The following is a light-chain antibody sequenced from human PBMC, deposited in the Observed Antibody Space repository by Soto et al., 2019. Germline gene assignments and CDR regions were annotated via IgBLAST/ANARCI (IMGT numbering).Light chain of an antibody. CDR1: SSDVGGYNY. Sequence: QSALTQPPSASGSPGQSVTISCTGTSSDVGGYNYVSWYQQHPGKAPKLMIYEVSKRPSGVPDRFSGSKSGNTASLTVSGIQAVDEADYYCSSYAGIINFAYVFGTGTKLTVL. CDR3: SSYAGIINFAYV. CDR2: EVS. J-gene: IGLJ1*01. V-gene: IGLV2-8*01.